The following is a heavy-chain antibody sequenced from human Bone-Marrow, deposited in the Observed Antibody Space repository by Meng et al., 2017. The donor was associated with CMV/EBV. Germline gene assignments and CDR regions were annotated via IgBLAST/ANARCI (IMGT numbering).Heavy chain of an antibody. Sequence: GESLKISCLASGFIFSSFDMHWVRQTPGKGLEWVAFIRYDGSDKYYADSVEGQFTISRDNSKDTLYLQMNSLRVEDTAVYYCAKARVVGWVSSGWYFGWFDSWGQGALVTVSS. CDR2: IRYDGSDK. CDR1: GFIFSSFD. V-gene: IGHV3-30*02. J-gene: IGHJ5*01. CDR3: AKARVVGWVSSGWYFGWFDS. D-gene: IGHD6-19*01.